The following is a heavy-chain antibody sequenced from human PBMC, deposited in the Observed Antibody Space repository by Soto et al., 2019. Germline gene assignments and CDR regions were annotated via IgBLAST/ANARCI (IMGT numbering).Heavy chain of an antibody. V-gene: IGHV4-31*03. D-gene: IGHD4-17*01. CDR2: IYYSGST. Sequence: PSETLSLTCTVSGGSISSGGYYWSWIRQHPGKGLEWIGYIYYSGSTYYNPSLKSRVTISVDTSKNQFSLKLSSVTAADTAVYYCARDRGDHYYYYGMDVWGQGTTVTV. CDR3: ARDRGDHYYYYGMDV. CDR1: GGSISSGGYY. J-gene: IGHJ6*02.